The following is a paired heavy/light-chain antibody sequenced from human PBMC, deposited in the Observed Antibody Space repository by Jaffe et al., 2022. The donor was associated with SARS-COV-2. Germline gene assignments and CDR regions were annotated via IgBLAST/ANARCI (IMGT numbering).Light chain of an antibody. V-gene: IGLV3-25*03. J-gene: IGLJ2*01. CDR3: QSADSSGTYVI. CDR1: GLSKQY. CDR2: KDR. Sequence: SYELTQPPSASVSPGQTARITCSAEGLSKQYAYWYQQKPGRAPVLVIYKDRERPSGIPERFSGSSSGTIVTLTISGVLAEDEADYYCQSADSSGTYVIFGGGTKLTVL.
Heavy chain of an antibody. CDR2: IYYSGRP. V-gene: IGHV4-39*01. J-gene: IGHJ6*02. D-gene: IGHD5-18*01. CDR3: ARVSPSKVRAYSYGAEAYYYYGLDV. CDR1: GGSVSSSRYR. Sequence: QLQLQESGPGLVKPSETLSLTCTVSGGSVSSSRYRWGWIRQPPGKRLDWIGTIYYSGRPYYNPSLKSRITISVDSSKNQFSLKLSSVTAADTAVYYCARVSPSKVRAYSYGAEAYYYYGLDVWGQGTTVTVSS.